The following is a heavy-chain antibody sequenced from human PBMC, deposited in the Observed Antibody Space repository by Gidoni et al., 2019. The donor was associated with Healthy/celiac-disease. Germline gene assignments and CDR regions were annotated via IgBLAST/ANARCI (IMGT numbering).Heavy chain of an antibody. Sequence: QITLKESGPTLVKPTQTLTLTCTFSGFSLSTSGVGVGWIRQPPGKALEWLALIYWDDDKRYSPSLKSRITITKDTSKNQVVLTMTNMDPVDTATYDCAHRGRDWFDPWGQGTLVTVSS. CDR3: AHRGRDWFDP. CDR2: IYWDDDK. D-gene: IGHD3-10*01. J-gene: IGHJ5*02. V-gene: IGHV2-5*02. CDR1: GFSLSTSGVG.